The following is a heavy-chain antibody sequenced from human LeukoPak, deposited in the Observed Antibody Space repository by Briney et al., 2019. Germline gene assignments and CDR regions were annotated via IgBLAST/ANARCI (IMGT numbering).Heavy chain of an antibody. V-gene: IGHV3-23*01. J-gene: IGHJ4*02. CDR1: GFSFNTYS. CDR3: ANSYSSSSAFYFDY. CDR2: TSDSGSNT. Sequence: PGGSLRLSCAASGFSFNTYSMNWVRQTPGEGLEWVSSTSDSGSNTYYADSVTGRFTISRDNSKNTVYLQLNSLRAEDTAIYYCANSYSSSSAFYFDYWGQGTLVTVSS. D-gene: IGHD6-6*01.